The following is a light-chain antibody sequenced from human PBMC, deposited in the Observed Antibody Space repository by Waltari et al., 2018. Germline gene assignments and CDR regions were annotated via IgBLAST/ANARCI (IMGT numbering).Light chain of an antibody. V-gene: IGLV2-18*02. CDR2: DVN. Sequence: QSALTQPPSVSGSPGQSVTISCPATKSDIGGWDRVSWYQQPPGSAPKLILFDVNNRPSGVPDRFSGSKSGNTASLTISGLQTEDEADYYCSSYTDNTVLFGGGTKLTVL. CDR1: KSDIGGWDR. J-gene: IGLJ2*01. CDR3: SSYTDNTVL.